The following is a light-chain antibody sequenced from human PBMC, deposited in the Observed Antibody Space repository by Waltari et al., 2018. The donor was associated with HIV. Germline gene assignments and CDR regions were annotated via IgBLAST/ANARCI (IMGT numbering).Light chain of an antibody. CDR2: GAS. Sequence: EVVLTQSPGTLSLSPGEGATLSCRASQSISSIYLAWYQQKPGHAPRLLIHGASTRATGIPDRFSASGSGTDFTLTISRLEPEDFAVYYCQQYGDSPPFTFGQGTKLEIK. J-gene: IGKJ2*01. CDR1: QSISSIY. CDR3: QQYGDSPPFT. V-gene: IGKV3-20*01.